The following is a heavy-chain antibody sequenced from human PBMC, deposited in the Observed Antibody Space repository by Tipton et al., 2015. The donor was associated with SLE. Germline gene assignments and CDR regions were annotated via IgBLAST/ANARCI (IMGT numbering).Heavy chain of an antibody. J-gene: IGHJ6*02. CDR2: IFPTLGAL. D-gene: IGHD4-17*01. CDR1: GETLRRNG. Sequence: QSGAEVKKPGSSVTVSCKASGETLRRNGISWVRQAPGQALEWMGVIFPTLGALYYANKFRGRVTISADVSTTTAYVEMTSLRFEDTAVYYCARVDRLRGGMDVWGQGTTVTVSS. CDR3: ARVDRLRGGMDV. V-gene: IGHV1-69*19.